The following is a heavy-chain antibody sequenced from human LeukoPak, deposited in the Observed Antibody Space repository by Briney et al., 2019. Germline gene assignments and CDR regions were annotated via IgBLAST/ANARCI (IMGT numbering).Heavy chain of an antibody. CDR1: GGSISSYY. J-gene: IGHJ3*02. D-gene: IGHD6-6*01. V-gene: IGHV4-4*07. Sequence: SETLSLTCTVSGGSISSYYWSWIRQPAGKGLEWIGRVYASGSTNYNPSLRSRVTMSVDTSKNQFSLRLRSVTAADTAVYYCAREYSSSSGKNALDIWGQGTMVTVSS. CDR3: AREYSSSSGKNALDI. CDR2: VYASGST.